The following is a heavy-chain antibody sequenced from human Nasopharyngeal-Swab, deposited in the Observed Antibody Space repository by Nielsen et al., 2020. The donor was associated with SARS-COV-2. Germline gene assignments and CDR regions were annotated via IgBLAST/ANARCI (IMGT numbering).Heavy chain of an antibody. Sequence: GESLKISCAASGFTFSDYYMSWIRQAPGKGLEYISYISGSGGTIYYGDSMKGRFTNSRDNAKNSLYLQMNSLRAEDTAVYYCARDRANWDFDYWGQGILVTVSS. CDR3: ARDRANWDFDY. CDR1: GFTFSDYY. V-gene: IGHV3-11*04. CDR2: ISGSGGTI. D-gene: IGHD7-27*01. J-gene: IGHJ4*02.